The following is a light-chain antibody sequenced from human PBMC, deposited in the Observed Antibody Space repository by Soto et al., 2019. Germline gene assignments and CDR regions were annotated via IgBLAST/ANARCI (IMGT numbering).Light chain of an antibody. CDR2: GAS. J-gene: IGKJ2*01. Sequence: EIGRSQSPASLSVSPGERATLSCRASQSVRNNLAWYQQGPGQAPRLLIYGASTRASDIPARFTGGGSGTDFTLTITSLQSEDFAVYYCQQYDSYMYAFGQGTKVDIK. CDR3: QQYDSYMYA. V-gene: IGKV3-15*01. CDR1: QSVRNN.